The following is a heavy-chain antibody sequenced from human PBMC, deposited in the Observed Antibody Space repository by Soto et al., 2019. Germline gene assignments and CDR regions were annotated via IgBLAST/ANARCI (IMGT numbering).Heavy chain of an antibody. CDR1: GYSFTSYW. V-gene: IGHV5-51*01. CDR3: ARDQELGIGASHFDY. CDR2: IYPGDSDT. Sequence: GESLKISCKGSGYSFTSYWIGWVRQMPGKGLEWMGIIYPGDSDTRYSPSFQGQVTISADKSISTAYLQWSSLKASDTAMYYCARDQELGIGASHFDYWGQGTLVTVSS. D-gene: IGHD6-13*01. J-gene: IGHJ4*02.